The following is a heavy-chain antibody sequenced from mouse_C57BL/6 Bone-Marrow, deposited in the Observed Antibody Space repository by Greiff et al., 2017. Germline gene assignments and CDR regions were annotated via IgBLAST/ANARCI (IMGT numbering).Heavy chain of an antibody. CDR1: GYTFTTYS. CDR2: IDPYDSDT. J-gene: IGHJ4*01. Sequence: QVLLQQSGAELVRPGSSVKLSCKASGYTFTTYSMHWVKQRPIQSLEWIGNIDPYDSDTHYNQKFKDKATLTVDKSSSTAYMQLSSLTSEDSAVYYCAETTGGNYAMDYWGQGTSVTVSS. CDR3: AETTGGNYAMDY. D-gene: IGHD1-1*01. V-gene: IGHV1-52*01.